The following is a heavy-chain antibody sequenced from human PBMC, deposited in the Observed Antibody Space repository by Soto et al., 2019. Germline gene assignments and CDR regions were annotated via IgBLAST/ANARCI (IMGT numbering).Heavy chain of an antibody. CDR2: IYYSGST. J-gene: IGHJ4*02. CDR3: ASRHSSPYFDY. CDR1: GGSISSGDYY. Sequence: QVQLQESGPGLVKPSQTLSLTCTVSGGSISSGDYYWSWIRQPPGKGLEWIGSIYYSGSTYYNPCLKSRVTRSEDTSQNKFSLTLNAVKAADTAVYYCASRHSSPYFDYWGQGTLVTVSS. V-gene: IGHV4-30-4*01. D-gene: IGHD6-13*01.